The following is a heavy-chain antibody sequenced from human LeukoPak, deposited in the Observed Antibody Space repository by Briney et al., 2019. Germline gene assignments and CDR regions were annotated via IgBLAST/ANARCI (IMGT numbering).Heavy chain of an antibody. CDR3: ARARAGSYSYYYYYYMDV. CDR1: GGSISTYY. V-gene: IGHV4-59*01. Sequence: SETLSLTCTVSGGSISTYYWSWIRQPPGKGLEWIGYIYYSGSTNYNPSLKSRVTISVDTSKNQFSLKLSSVTAADTAVYYCARARAGSYSYYYYYYMDVWGKGTTVTVSS. D-gene: IGHD1-26*01. J-gene: IGHJ6*03. CDR2: IYYSGST.